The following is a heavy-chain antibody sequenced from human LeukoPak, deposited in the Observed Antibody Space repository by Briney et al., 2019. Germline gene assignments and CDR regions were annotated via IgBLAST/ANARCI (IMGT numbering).Heavy chain of an antibody. J-gene: IGHJ6*02. CDR3: ARVNGSGSYRPYYYYGMDV. CDR2: INHSGST. CDR1: GGSFSGYY. Sequence: PETLSLTCAVYGGSFSGYYWSWIRQPPGKGLEWIGEINHSGSTNYNPSLKSRVTISVDTSKNQFSLKLSSVTAADTAVYYCARVNGSGSYRPYYYYGMDVWGQGTTVTVSS. V-gene: IGHV4-34*01. D-gene: IGHD3-10*01.